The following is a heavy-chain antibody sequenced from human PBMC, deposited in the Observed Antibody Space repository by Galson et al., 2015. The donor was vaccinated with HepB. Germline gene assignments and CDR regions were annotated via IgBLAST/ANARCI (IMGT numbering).Heavy chain of an antibody. D-gene: IGHD2-2*01. J-gene: IGHJ2*01. CDR2: IRSKAYGGTT. V-gene: IGHV3-49*04. CDR3: TRGGYQPNWYFDL. CDR1: GFTFGDYA. Sequence: SLRLSCAASGFTFGDYAMSWVRQAPGKGLEWVGFIRSKAYGGTTEYAASVKGRFTISRDDSKSIAYLQMNSLKTEDTAVYYCTRGGYQPNWYFDLWGRGTLVTVSS.